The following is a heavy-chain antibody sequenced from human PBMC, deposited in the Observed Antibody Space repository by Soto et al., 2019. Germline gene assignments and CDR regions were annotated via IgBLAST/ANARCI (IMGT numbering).Heavy chain of an antibody. J-gene: IGHJ6*02. CDR3: ARDSIAADSAPFTLATGGMDV. V-gene: IGHV1-69*01. CDR2: IIPIFGTA. CDR1: GGTFSSYA. Sequence: QVQLVQSGAEVKKPGSSVKVSCKASGGTFSSYAISWVRQAPGQGLEWIGGIIPIFGTANYAQKFQGRVTITADESTSTAYMELSSLRSEDTAVYYCARDSIAADSAPFTLATGGMDVWGQGTTVTVSS. D-gene: IGHD6-13*01.